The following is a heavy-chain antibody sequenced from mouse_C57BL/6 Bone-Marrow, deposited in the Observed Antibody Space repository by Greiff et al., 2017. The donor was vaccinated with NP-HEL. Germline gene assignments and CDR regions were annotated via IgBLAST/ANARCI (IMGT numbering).Heavy chain of an antibody. Sequence: QVQLQQSGPELVKPGASVKISCKASGYAFSSSWMNWVKQRPGKGLEWIGQIYPGDGDTNYNGKFKGKATLTADKSSSTAYMQLSSLTAEDSAVYFCARSDYGRAYWGQGTLVTVSA. CDR2: IYPGDGDT. J-gene: IGHJ3*01. V-gene: IGHV1-80*01. D-gene: IGHD1-1*02. CDR3: ARSDYGRAY. CDR1: GYAFSSSW.